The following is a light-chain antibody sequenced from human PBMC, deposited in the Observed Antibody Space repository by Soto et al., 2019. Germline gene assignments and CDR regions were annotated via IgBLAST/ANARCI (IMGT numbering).Light chain of an antibody. CDR3: QSYDSSLSGSRV. CDR1: SSNIGAGYD. V-gene: IGLV1-40*01. J-gene: IGLJ2*01. CDR2: VNI. Sequence: QSVLTQPPSVSGAPGQRVTISCTGSSSNIGAGYDVHWYQQLPGTAPKLLIYVNINRPSGVPDRFSGSKSGTSASLAITGLQAEDEADYYSQSYDSSLSGSRVFGGGTKLTVL.